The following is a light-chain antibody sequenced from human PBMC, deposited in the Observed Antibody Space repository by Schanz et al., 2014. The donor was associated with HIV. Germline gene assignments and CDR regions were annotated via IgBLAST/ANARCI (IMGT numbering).Light chain of an antibody. J-gene: IGKJ4*01. V-gene: IGKV1-9*01. CDR1: QDISTY. CDR3: QQAHSFPLT. CDR2: AAS. Sequence: DVQLSQSPSFLSASVGDRVTVTCRASQDISTYLAWYQQKPGKAPTFLIYAASTLQSGVPSRFSGSGSETDFTLTISSLQPEDFATYYCQQAHSFPLTFGGGTKVEIK.